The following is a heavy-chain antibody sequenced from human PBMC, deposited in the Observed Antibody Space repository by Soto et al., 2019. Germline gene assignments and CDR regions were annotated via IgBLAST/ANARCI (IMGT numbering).Heavy chain of an antibody. Sequence: QITLKESGPTLVKPTQTLTLTCTFSGFSLSTSEVGVGWIRQPPGKALEWLAIIRWNDDKRYSPSLKSGLTITKDTSKNQVSLTVPNMDPVDTATYYCARFERYSLDYWGQGALVTVSS. CDR1: GFSLSTSEVG. CDR2: IRWNDDK. J-gene: IGHJ4*02. V-gene: IGHV2-5*01. D-gene: IGHD1-26*01. CDR3: ARFERYSLDY.